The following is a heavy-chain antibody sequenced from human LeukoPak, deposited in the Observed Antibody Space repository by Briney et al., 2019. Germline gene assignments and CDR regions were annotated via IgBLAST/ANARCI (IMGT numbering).Heavy chain of an antibody. V-gene: IGHV1-18*01. CDR2: ISVYNDNT. J-gene: IGHJ6*03. Sequence: ASVKVSCKASSFIFNNYGISWVRQAPGQGLEWMGWISVYNDNTKYSQNLQGRVTLTTDKSTKKAYMELRSLRSDDTAIYYCARAVSGGSSFFYMDVWGKGTTVTISS. D-gene: IGHD2-15*01. CDR1: SFIFNNYG. CDR3: ARAVSGGSSFFYMDV.